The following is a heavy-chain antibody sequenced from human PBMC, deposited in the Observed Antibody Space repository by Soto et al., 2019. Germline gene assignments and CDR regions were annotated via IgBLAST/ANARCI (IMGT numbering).Heavy chain of an antibody. CDR2: VSVSGGTT. CDR3: AKGLYYYDSSGYRLFDY. D-gene: IGHD3-22*01. V-gene: IGHV3-23*01. Sequence: GGSLRLSCAASGFMFNNSAMSWVRQAPGKGLEWGSTVSVSGGTTYYADSLKGRFTISRDNSKKTVYLQMNRLRADDTAIYYCAKGLYYYDSSGYRLFDYWGQGTLVTV. J-gene: IGHJ4*02. CDR1: GFMFNNSA.